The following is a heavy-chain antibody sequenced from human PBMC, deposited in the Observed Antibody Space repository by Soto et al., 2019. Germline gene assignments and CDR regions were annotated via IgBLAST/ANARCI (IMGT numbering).Heavy chain of an antibody. V-gene: IGHV4-34*01. CDR3: ARVIVVVPAAILGGMDV. Sequence: SETLSLTCAVYGGSFSGYYWSWIRQPPGKGLEWIGEINHSGSTNYSPSLKSRVTISVDTSKNQFSLKLSSVTAADTAVYYCARVIVVVPAAILGGMDVWGQGTTVTVSS. D-gene: IGHD2-2*01. CDR1: GGSFSGYY. CDR2: INHSGST. J-gene: IGHJ6*02.